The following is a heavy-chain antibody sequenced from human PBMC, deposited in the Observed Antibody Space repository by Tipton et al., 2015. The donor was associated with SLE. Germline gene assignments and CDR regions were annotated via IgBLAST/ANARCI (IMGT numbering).Heavy chain of an antibody. CDR1: GFTFSSYA. CDR2: ISYDGSNK. D-gene: IGHD3-10*01. Sequence: SLRLSCAASGFTFSSYAMHWVRQAPGKGLEWVAVISYDGSNKYYADSVKGRFTISRDNSKNTLYLQMNSLRAEDTAVYYCAREVGSLWFGGPPRYWGQGTQVTVSS. V-gene: IGHV3-30-3*01. J-gene: IGHJ4*02. CDR3: AREVGSLWFGGPPRY.